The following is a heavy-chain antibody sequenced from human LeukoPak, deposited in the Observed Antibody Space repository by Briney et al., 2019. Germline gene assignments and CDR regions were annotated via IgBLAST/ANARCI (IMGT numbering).Heavy chain of an antibody. J-gene: IGHJ6*04. D-gene: IGHD3-3*01. V-gene: IGHV4-59*01. Sequence: SETLSLTCTVSGGSISSYYWSWIRQPPGKGLEWIGYIYYSGSTNYNPSLKSRVTISVDTSKNQFSLKLSSVTAADTAVYYCARLWSGIPPSGDVWGKGTTVTVSS. CDR2: IYYSGST. CDR1: GGSISSYY. CDR3: ARLWSGIPPSGDV.